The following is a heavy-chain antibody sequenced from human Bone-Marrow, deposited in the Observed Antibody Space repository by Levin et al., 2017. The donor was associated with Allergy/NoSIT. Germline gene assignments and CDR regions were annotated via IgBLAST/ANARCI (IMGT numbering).Heavy chain of an antibody. Sequence: SGPTLVKPTQTLRLTCTFSGFSLTTSGMCVTWIRQPPGKALEWLARIDWDDDKHYSTSLKTRLTISKDTSKNQVVLPLPNLDTVDTATYVCARMTYYGTGRIYGYWGQGTLVTVSS. CDR3: ARMTYYGTGRIYGY. J-gene: IGHJ4*02. V-gene: IGHV2-70*11. CDR1: GFSLTTSGMC. D-gene: IGHD3-10*01. CDR2: IDWDDDK.